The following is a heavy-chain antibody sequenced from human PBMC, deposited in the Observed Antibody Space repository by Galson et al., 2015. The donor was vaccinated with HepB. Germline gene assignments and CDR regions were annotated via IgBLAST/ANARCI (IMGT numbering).Heavy chain of an antibody. CDR3: ASSYYDSSGYYPFDY. J-gene: IGHJ4*02. V-gene: IGHV1-69*13. CDR1: GGTFSSYA. CDR2: IIPIFGTA. Sequence: SVKVSCKASGGTFSSYAISWVRQAPGQGLEWMGGIIPIFGTANYAQKFQGRVTITADESTSTAYMELSSLRSEDTAVYYCASSYYDSSGYYPFDYWGQGTLVTVSS. D-gene: IGHD3-22*01.